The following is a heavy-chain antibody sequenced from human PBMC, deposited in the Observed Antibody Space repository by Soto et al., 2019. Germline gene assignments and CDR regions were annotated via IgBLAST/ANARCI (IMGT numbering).Heavy chain of an antibody. D-gene: IGHD6-19*01. CDR2: IYYSGST. V-gene: IGHV4-61*01. CDR1: GGNVSSGSYY. Sequence: SETLSLTCTVSGGNVSSGSYYWSWIRQPPGKGLEWIGYIYYSGSTNYNPSLKSRVTISVDTSKNQFSLKLSSVTAADTAVYYCARGSGWNDAFDIWGQGTMVTVSS. J-gene: IGHJ3*02. CDR3: ARGSGWNDAFDI.